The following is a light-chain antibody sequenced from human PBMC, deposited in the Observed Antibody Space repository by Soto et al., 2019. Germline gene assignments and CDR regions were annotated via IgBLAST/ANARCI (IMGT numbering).Light chain of an antibody. CDR1: QSISRW. CDR2: GAY. V-gene: IGKV1-5*01. CDR3: KQYNSYPIT. J-gene: IGKJ5*01. Sequence: DIQMTQSPSTLSASVGDRVTITCRASQSISRWLAWSQQKPGKAHNLXIYGAYSLESGVQSRFSGSGSGTEFTLTIRSLQPDDFATYYCKQYNSYPITFGQGTRLEIK.